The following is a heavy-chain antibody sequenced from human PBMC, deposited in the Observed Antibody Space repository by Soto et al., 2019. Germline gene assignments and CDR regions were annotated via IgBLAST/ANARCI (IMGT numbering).Heavy chain of an antibody. Sequence: SETLSLTCTVSGGSISSYYWSWIRQPPGKGLEWIGYIYYSGSTNYNPSLKSRVTISVDTSKNQFSLKLSSVTAADTAVYYCARHNYGSGSTYFDPWGHGTQVTVSS. D-gene: IGHD3-10*01. J-gene: IGHJ4*01. CDR2: IYYSGST. CDR1: GGSISSYY. V-gene: IGHV4-59*08. CDR3: ARHNYGSGSTYFDP.